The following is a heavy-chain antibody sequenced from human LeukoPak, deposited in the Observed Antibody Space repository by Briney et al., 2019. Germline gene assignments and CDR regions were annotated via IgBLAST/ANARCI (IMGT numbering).Heavy chain of an antibody. V-gene: IGHV3-74*01. Sequence: PGGSLRLSCTASGLTFSSYWIHWVRQAPGKGLVWVSRINTDGSSTTYADSVKGRFTISRDDAKSTLYLQMNSLRAEDTAVYYCISASPSFDYWGQGTLVTVSS. CDR1: GLTFSSYW. CDR3: ISASPSFDY. CDR2: INTDGSST. J-gene: IGHJ4*02.